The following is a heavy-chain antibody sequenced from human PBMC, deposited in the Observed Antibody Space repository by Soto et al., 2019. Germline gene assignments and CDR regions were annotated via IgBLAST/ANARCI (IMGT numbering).Heavy chain of an antibody. CDR3: ARDLWGYCGTDCYPLDV. CDR2: MYNTGST. J-gene: IGHJ6*02. CDR1: GGSISSYY. V-gene: IGHV4-59*01. D-gene: IGHD2-21*02. Sequence: SGTLPLTCTVSGGSISSYYWSWIRPPPRKGLEWIGYMYNTGSTVYNPPFKSRVTISVDTSKNQFSLKLNSVTAADTAVYYCARDLWGYCGTDCYPLDVWGQGTTVTVSS.